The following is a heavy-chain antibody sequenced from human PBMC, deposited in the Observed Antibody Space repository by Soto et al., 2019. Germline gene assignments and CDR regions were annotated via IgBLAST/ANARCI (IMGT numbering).Heavy chain of an antibody. CDR2: ISGSGGST. Sequence: PGGSLRLSCAASGYTFSSYAMSWVRQAPGKGLEWVSVISGSGGSTYYADSVKGRFTISRDNSKNTLYLQMNSLRAEDTAVYYCGGSGSYYNVRYWGQGTLVTVSS. D-gene: IGHD3-10*01. CDR3: GGSGSYYNVRY. J-gene: IGHJ4*02. CDR1: GYTFSSYA. V-gene: IGHV3-23*01.